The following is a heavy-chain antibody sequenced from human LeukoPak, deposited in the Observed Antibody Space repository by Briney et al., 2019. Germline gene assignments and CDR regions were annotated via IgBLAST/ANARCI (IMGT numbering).Heavy chain of an antibody. V-gene: IGHV1-24*01. D-gene: IGHD6-13*01. CDR1: GYTLTELS. Sequence: ASVKVSCKGSGYTLTELSMHWVRQAPGKGLEWMGGFDPEDGETIYAQKFQGRVTMTEDTSTDTAYMELSSLRSEDTAVYYCATRYGVAAADFDYWGQGTLVTVSS. CDR3: ATRYGVAAADFDY. CDR2: FDPEDGET. J-gene: IGHJ4*02.